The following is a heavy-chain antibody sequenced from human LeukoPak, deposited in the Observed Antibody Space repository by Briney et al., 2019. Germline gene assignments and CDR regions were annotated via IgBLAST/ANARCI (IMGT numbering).Heavy chain of an antibody. J-gene: IGHJ6*03. D-gene: IGHD3-10*02. V-gene: IGHV4-59*01. CDR1: GGSISSYY. Sequence: PSETLSLTCTVSGGSISSYYWSWIRQPPGKGLEWIGYIYYSGSTNYNPSLKSRVTISVDTSKNQFSLKLSSVTAADTAVYYCARNVGGYYMDVWGKGTTVTVSS. CDR3: ARNVGGYYMDV. CDR2: IYYSGST.